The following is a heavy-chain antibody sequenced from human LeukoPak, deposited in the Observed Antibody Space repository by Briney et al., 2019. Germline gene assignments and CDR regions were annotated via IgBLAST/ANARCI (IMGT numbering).Heavy chain of an antibody. D-gene: IGHD2-2*01. V-gene: IGHV3-23*01. Sequence: GGSLRLSCAASGFTFSSYAMSWVRQAPGKGLEWVSAISGSGGSTYYADSVRGRFTISRDNSKNTLHLQMNSLRAEDTALYYCAKVQYHSYYFDYWGQGTLVTVSS. CDR1: GFTFSSYA. J-gene: IGHJ4*02. CDR2: ISGSGGST. CDR3: AKVQYHSYYFDY.